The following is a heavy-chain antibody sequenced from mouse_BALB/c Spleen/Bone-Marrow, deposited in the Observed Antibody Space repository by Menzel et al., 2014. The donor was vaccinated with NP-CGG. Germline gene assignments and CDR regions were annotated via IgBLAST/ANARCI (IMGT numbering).Heavy chain of an antibody. CDR2: IYPGNVNT. V-gene: IGHV1S56*01. D-gene: IGHD2-14*01. Sequence: QVQLQQPGPELAKPGASVRISCKASGYTFTSYYIHWVKQRPGQGLEWIGWIYPGNVNTNYNEKFKGKATLTADKSSSTAYMQLSSLTSEDSAVYFCARGGYDGAWFAYWGQGTLVTVSA. J-gene: IGHJ3*01. CDR1: GYTFTSYY. CDR3: ARGGYDGAWFAY.